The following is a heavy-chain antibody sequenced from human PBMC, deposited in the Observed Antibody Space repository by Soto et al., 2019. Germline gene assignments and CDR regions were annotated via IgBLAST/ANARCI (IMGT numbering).Heavy chain of an antibody. CDR1: GGTFSSYA. J-gene: IGHJ4*02. Sequence: SVKVSCKASGGTFSSYAISWVRQAPGQGLEWMGGIIPIFGTANYAQKFQGRVTITADESTSTAYMELSSLRSEDTAVYYCARGKAAMARTYYFDYWGQGTLVTVSS. D-gene: IGHD5-18*01. CDR3: ARGKAAMARTYYFDY. CDR2: IIPIFGTA. V-gene: IGHV1-69*13.